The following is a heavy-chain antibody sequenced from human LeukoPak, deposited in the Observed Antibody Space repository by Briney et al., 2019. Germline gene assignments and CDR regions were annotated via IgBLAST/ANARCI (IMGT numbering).Heavy chain of an antibody. CDR1: GGSFSGYY. J-gene: IGHJ4*02. D-gene: IGHD5-18*01. CDR2: INHSGST. Sequence: SETLSLTCAVYGGSFSGYYWSWIRQPPGKGLEWIGEINHSGSTNYNPSLKSRVTISVDTSKNQFSLKLSSVTAADTAVYYCAREHGYSYGNFDYWGQGTLVTVSS. V-gene: IGHV4-34*01. CDR3: AREHGYSYGNFDY.